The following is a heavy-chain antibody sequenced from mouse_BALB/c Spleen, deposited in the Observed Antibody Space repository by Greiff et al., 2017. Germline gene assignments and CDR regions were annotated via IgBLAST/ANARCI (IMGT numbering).Heavy chain of an antibody. CDR2: ISTYYGNT. V-gene: IGHV1-67*01. D-gene: IGHD4-1*01. CDR1: GYTFTDYA. J-gene: IGHJ2*01. CDR3: ARSGTRGDFDY. Sequence: QVQLQQSGPELVRPGVSVKISCKGSGYTFTDYAMHWVKQSHAKSLEWIGVISTYYGNTNYNQKFKGKATMTVDKSSSTAYMELARLTSEDSAIYYCARSGTRGDFDYWGQGTTLTVSS.